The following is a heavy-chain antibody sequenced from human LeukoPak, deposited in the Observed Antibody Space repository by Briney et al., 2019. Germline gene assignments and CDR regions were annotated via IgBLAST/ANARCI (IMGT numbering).Heavy chain of an antibody. J-gene: IGHJ5*02. CDR2: MNPNSGNT. CDR3: ARGRYCSDGSCHGWLDP. Sequence: AASVKVSCKASGYTFTSYDINWVRQATGQGLEWMGWMNPNSGNTGYVQKFQGRVTMTRNTSISTAYMELSSLRSEDTAVHYCARGRYCSDGSCHGWLDPWGQGTLVTVSS. D-gene: IGHD2-15*01. V-gene: IGHV1-8*01. CDR1: GYTFTSYD.